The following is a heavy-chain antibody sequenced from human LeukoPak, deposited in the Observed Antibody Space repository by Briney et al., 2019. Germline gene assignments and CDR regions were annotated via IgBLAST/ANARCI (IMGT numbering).Heavy chain of an antibody. Sequence: GGSLRLSCAASGFTFSSYAMSWVRQAPGKGLEWVSAISGSGGSTYYADSVKGRFTISRDNSKDTLYLQMNSLRAEDTAVYYCAEPQPAVYGSGSYYPFDYWGQGTLVTVSS. D-gene: IGHD3-10*01. CDR3: AEPQPAVYGSGSYYPFDY. CDR2: ISGSGGST. J-gene: IGHJ4*02. V-gene: IGHV3-23*01. CDR1: GFTFSSYA.